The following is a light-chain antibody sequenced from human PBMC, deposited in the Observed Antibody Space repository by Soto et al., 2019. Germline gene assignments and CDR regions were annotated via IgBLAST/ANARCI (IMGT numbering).Light chain of an antibody. CDR2: LGS. Sequence: DIVMTQSPLSLPVTPGEPASISCRSSQSLLHNNGYNYLDWYLQKPGQSPQLLIYLGSNRASGVPGRFSGSGSGTDFTLKISRVEAEYVGVYYCMQALRTQWTFGQGTRWIS. CDR3: MQALRTQWT. CDR1: QSLLHNNGYNY. J-gene: IGKJ1*01. V-gene: IGKV2-28*01.